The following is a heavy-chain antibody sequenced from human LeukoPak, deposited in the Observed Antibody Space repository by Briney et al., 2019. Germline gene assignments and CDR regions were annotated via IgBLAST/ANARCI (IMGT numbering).Heavy chain of an antibody. V-gene: IGHV3-21*01. J-gene: IGHJ3*02. D-gene: IGHD6-19*01. CDR1: GFTFSRNS. Sequence: GGSLRLSCAASGFTFSRNSMNWVRQAPGKGLEWVSSISSSSIYIYYADSVKGRFTISRDNAKNSLYLQMNSLRAEDTAVYYCARGASVVAGSDDAFDIWGQGTMVTVSS. CDR2: ISSSSIYI. CDR3: ARGASVVAGSDDAFDI.